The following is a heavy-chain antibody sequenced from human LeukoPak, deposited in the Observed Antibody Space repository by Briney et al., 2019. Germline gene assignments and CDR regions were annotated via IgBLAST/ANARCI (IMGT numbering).Heavy chain of an antibody. CDR3: ARVSGYDWESFYDY. CDR2: MYYSGST. J-gene: IGHJ4*02. V-gene: IGHV4-59*01. CDR1: GGSISSYY. D-gene: IGHD5-12*01. Sequence: SETLSLTCTVSGGSISSYYWSWIRRPPGKGLEWIGYMYYSGSTNFNPSLRSRVTISVATSKNQFSLKLSSVTAADTAVYYCARVSGYDWESFYDYWGQGTLVTVSS.